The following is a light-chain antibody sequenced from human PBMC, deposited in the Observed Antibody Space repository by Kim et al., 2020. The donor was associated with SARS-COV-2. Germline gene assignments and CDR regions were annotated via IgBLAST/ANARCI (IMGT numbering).Light chain of an antibody. CDR1: QSLLHSNGYNY. J-gene: IGKJ2*01. V-gene: IGKV2-28*01. CDR3: MQALQTPWT. Sequence: DIVMTQSPLSLPVTPGEPASISCRSSQSLLHSNGYNYLDWYLQKPGQSPQLLIYLGSNRASGVPDRCSGSGSGTDFTLKISRVEAEDVGVYYCMQALQTPWTFGQGTKLEI. CDR2: LGS.